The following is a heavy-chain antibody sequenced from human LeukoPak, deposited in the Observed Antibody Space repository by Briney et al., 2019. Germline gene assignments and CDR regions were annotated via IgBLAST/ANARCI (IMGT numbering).Heavy chain of an antibody. CDR3: ARDRDVVVPAAISLPIDY. D-gene: IGHD2-2*02. J-gene: IGHJ4*02. Sequence: VASVKVSCKPSGYTFTRYGISWVRQAPGQGLEWMGWISAYNGNTNYAQKLQGRVTMTTDTSTSTAYMELRSLKSDDTAVYYCARDRDVVVPAAISLPIDYWGQGTLVTVSS. CDR1: GYTFTRYG. CDR2: ISAYNGNT. V-gene: IGHV1-18*01.